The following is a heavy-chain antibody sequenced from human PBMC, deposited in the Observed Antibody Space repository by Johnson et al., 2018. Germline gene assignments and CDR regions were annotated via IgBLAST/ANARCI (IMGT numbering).Heavy chain of an antibody. V-gene: IGHV3-30*18. D-gene: IGHD6-19*01. CDR2: ISYDGSNK. CDR1: GFTFSSYG. Sequence: QVQLVQSGGGVVQPGRSLRLSCAASGFTFSSYGMHWVRQAPGKGLEWVAVISYDGSNKYYADSVKGRFTISRDNSKNTLYLQMNSLRAEDTAVYYCAKASRGWYAPAYYYYMDVRGKGTTVTVSS. CDR3: AKASRGWYAPAYYYYMDV. J-gene: IGHJ6*03.